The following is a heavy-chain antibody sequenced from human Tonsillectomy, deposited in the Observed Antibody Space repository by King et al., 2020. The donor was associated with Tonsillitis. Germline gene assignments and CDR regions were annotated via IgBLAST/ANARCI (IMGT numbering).Heavy chain of an antibody. CDR1: GVTFTDYA. CDR2: IIPISGTT. D-gene: IGHD3-22*01. J-gene: IGHJ4*02. CDR3: ATLKYYHSSDRHVDC. Sequence: QLVQSGAEVREPGSSVKVSCKASGVTFTDYAIVWVRQAPGQGLEWMGAIIPISGTTNSAQNFQDRVTITADESTTTAYMELSSLRSEDTAMYYCATLKYYHSSDRHVDCWGQGTLVTVSS. V-gene: IGHV1-69*01.